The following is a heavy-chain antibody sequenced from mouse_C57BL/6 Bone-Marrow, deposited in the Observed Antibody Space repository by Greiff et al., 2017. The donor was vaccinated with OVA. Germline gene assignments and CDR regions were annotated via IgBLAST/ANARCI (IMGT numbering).Heavy chain of an antibody. Sequence: EVKLVESGGGLVQPGGSLTLSCAASGFTFSDYGMAWVRQAPRKGPEWVAFISNLAYSIYYADTVTGRFTISRENAKNTLYLEMSSLRSEDTAMYYCARHDYDYAMDYWGQGTSVTVSS. D-gene: IGHD2-4*01. CDR3: ARHDYDYAMDY. V-gene: IGHV5-15*01. J-gene: IGHJ4*01. CDR1: GFTFSDYG. CDR2: ISNLAYSI.